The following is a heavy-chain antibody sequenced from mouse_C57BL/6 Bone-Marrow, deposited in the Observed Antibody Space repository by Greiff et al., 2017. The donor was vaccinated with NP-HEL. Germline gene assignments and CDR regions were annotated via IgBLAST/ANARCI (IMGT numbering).Heavy chain of an antibody. Sequence: EVKLVESGEGLVKPGGSLKLSCAASGFTFSSYAMSWVRQTPERRLEWVAYISSGGDYIYYADTVKGRFTISRDNARNTLYLQMSSLKSEDTAMYYCTRSYYGNYTYAMDYWGQGTSVTVSS. CDR1: GFTFSSYA. D-gene: IGHD2-10*01. CDR2: ISSGGDYI. V-gene: IGHV5-9-1*02. J-gene: IGHJ4*01. CDR3: TRSYYGNYTYAMDY.